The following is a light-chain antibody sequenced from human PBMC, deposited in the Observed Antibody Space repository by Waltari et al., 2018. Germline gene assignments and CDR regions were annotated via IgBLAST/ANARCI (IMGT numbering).Light chain of an antibody. J-gene: IGKJ2*01. V-gene: IGKV3-15*01. CDR2: GAS. Sequence: IVMTQSPATLSVSPGEGATLPCRVSQSVSSNLAWYQQNPGQAPRLLIYGASTRATGLPVRFSGSGSGTYFTLVISSLQSEDFAVYYCQQYDKWLRYSFGQGTKLEIK. CDR3: QQYDKWLRYS. CDR1: QSVSSN.